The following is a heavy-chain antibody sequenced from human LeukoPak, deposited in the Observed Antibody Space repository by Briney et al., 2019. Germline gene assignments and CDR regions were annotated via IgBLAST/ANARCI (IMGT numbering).Heavy chain of an antibody. D-gene: IGHD3-22*01. CDR3: ARDGLLYYYDSSGYYYFDY. J-gene: IGHJ4*02. Sequence: ASVKVSCKASGYTFTSYGISWVRQAPGRRLELMGWISAYNGNTNYAQKLQGRVTMTTDTSTSTAYMELRSLRSDDTAVYYCARDGLLYYYDSSGYYYFDYWGQGTLVTVSS. V-gene: IGHV1-18*01. CDR2: ISAYNGNT. CDR1: GYTFTSYG.